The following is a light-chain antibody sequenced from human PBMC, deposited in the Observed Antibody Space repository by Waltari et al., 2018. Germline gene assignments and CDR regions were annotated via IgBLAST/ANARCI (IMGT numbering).Light chain of an antibody. CDR1: QSLFYTSNHKNY. J-gene: IGKJ1*01. Sequence: DIVLTQSPESLAVSLGERATINCKSSQSLFYTSNHKNYLAWFQQKPGQPPRLLIFWASTRESGVPYRFSASGSGTDFALTISSLQAEDVAVYYCQQYSSWTFGQGTRVDIK. CDR2: WAS. V-gene: IGKV4-1*01. CDR3: QQYSSWT.